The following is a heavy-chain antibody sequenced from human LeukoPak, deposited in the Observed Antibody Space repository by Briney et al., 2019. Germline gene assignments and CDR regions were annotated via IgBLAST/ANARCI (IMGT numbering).Heavy chain of an antibody. CDR2: ISSGRSVM. CDR3: AGGVYGYNAFDY. V-gene: IGHV3-48*02. D-gene: IGHD5/OR15-5a*01. CDR1: GFTFSAYG. Sequence: RGSLRLSCAASGFTFSAYGMSWVRHAPGKGLEWISHISSGRSVMNYADSVKGRFTISRDNGKNLVYLQMNSLRDEDTAVYYCAGGVYGYNAFDYWGQGTLVSVSS. J-gene: IGHJ4*02.